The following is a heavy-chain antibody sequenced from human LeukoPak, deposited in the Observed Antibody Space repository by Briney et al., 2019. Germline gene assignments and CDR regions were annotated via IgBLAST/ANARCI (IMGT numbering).Heavy chain of an antibody. J-gene: IGHJ4*02. CDR2: INSDGSST. D-gene: IGHD5-24*01. CDR3: ARGSEMATMVY. CDR1: GFTFSSYW. Sequence: GGSLRLSCAASGFTFSSYWMHWVRQAPEKGLVWVSRINSDGSSTSYADSVKGRFTISRDNAKNTLYLQMNSLRAEDTAVYYCARGSEMATMVYWGQGTLVTVSS. V-gene: IGHV3-74*01.